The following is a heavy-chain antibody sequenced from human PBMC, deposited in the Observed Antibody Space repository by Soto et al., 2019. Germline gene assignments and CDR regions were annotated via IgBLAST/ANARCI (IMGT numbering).Heavy chain of an antibody. Sequence: QVQLVQSGAEVKKPGSSVKVSCKASGGTFSSYAISWVRQAPGQGLEWMGGIIPIFGTANYAQKFQGRVTITADEPTSTVYMELSSLRSEDTAVYYCARRVPAAGYFYGMDVWGHGTTVTVSS. D-gene: IGHD2-2*01. V-gene: IGHV1-69*12. CDR2: IIPIFGTA. CDR1: GGTFSSYA. CDR3: ARRVPAAGYFYGMDV. J-gene: IGHJ6*02.